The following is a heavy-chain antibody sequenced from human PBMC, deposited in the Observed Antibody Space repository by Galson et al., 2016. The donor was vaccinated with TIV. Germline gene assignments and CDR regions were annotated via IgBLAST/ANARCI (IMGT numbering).Heavy chain of an antibody. J-gene: IGHJ6*02. V-gene: IGHV3-74*01. Sequence: SLRLSCADSGFTFSSYWMHWVRQAPGKGLLWVARINGDGSSTAYADSVEGRFTISRDSAKSTLYLQMSSLRAEDTALYFCARTLDYFHSSVYSYRSEFLYYPMDVWGQGTTVTVSS. CDR3: ARTLDYFHSSVYSYRSEFLYYPMDV. CDR2: INGDGSST. CDR1: GFTFSSYW. D-gene: IGHD5/OR15-5a*01.